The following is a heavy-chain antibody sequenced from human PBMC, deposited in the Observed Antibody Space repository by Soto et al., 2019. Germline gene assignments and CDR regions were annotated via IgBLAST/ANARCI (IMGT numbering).Heavy chain of an antibody. CDR2: TPQDGVDG. J-gene: IGHJ6*02. D-gene: IGHD2-21*02. CDR3: TRDHLILPAHDFFYGSDV. CDR1: GFTFSMYS. Sequence: GGSLRLSCEVSGFTFSMYSMSWVRQSPGKGLEWVAKTPQDGVDGHYADSVKGRFTISRDNGKNSLYLQLNNLRAEDTAVYYCTRDHLILPAHDFFYGSDVWGRGATVTVSS. V-gene: IGHV3-7*03.